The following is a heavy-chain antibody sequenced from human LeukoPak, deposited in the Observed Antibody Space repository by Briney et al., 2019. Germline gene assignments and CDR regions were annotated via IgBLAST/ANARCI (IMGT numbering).Heavy chain of an antibody. V-gene: IGHV1-46*01. J-gene: IGHJ4*02. CDR2: INPSGGST. D-gene: IGHD3-10*01. CDR1: GYTFTSYY. Sequence: WASVKVSFKASGYTFTSYYMHWVRQAPGQGLEWMGLINPSGGSTSYAQKFQGRVTMTRDTSTSTVYMELSSLRSEDTAVYYCARDGYYYGSGSYLPDWGQGTLVTVSS. CDR3: ARDGYYYGSGSYLPD.